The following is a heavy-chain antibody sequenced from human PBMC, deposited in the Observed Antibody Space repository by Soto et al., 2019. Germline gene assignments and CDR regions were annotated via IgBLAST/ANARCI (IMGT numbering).Heavy chain of an antibody. Sequence: EVQLVESGGGLVQPGGSLRLSCAASGFTFSSYDMHWVRQATGKGLEWVSAIGTAGDTYFPGSVKGRFTISRENAKNSLYLQMNSPRAGDTAVYYCARGGYYSGSLYYFDYWGQGTLVTVSS. CDR2: IGTAGDT. CDR1: GFTFSSYD. V-gene: IGHV3-13*01. CDR3: ARGGYYSGSLYYFDY. J-gene: IGHJ4*02. D-gene: IGHD1-26*01.